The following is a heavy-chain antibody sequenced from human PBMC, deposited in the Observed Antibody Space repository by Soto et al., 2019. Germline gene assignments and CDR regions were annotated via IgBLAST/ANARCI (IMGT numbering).Heavy chain of an antibody. Sequence: PGGSLRLSCAASGFTFSSYGMHWVRQAPGKGLEWVAVISYDGSNKYYADSVKGRFTISRDNSKNTLYLQMNSLRAEDTAVYYCAKGLITMIVSGGGFDYWGQGTLVTVSS. D-gene: IGHD3-22*01. CDR1: GFTFSSYG. J-gene: IGHJ4*02. V-gene: IGHV3-30*18. CDR2: ISYDGSNK. CDR3: AKGLITMIVSGGGFDY.